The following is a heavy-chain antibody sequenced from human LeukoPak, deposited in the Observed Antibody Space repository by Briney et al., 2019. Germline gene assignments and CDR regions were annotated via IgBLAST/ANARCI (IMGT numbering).Heavy chain of an antibody. CDR3: ARRDLWFGEPGDY. V-gene: IGHV1-2*02. J-gene: IGHJ4*02. CDR1: GYTFTGYY. CDR2: INPNSGGT. D-gene: IGHD3-10*01. Sequence: ASVKVSCKASGYTFTGYYMHWVRQAPGQGLEWMGWINPNSGGTNYAQKLQGRVTMTTDTSTSTAYMELRSLRSDDTAVYYCARRDLWFGEPGDYWGQGTLVTVSS.